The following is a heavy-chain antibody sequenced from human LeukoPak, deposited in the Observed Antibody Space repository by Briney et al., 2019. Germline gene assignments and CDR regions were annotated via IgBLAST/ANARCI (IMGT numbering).Heavy chain of an antibody. Sequence: SETLSLTCAVYGGSFSGYYWSWIRQPPGKGLEWIGEINHSGSTNYNPSLKSRVTISVDTSKNQFSLKLSSVTVADTSVYYCARHGSSWYYFDYWGQGTLVTVSS. CDR1: GGSFSGYY. D-gene: IGHD6-13*01. CDR3: ARHGSSWYYFDY. CDR2: INHSGST. V-gene: IGHV4-34*01. J-gene: IGHJ4*02.